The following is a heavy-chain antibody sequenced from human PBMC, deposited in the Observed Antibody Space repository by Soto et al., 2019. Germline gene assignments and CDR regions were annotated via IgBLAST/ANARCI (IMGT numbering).Heavy chain of an antibody. CDR1: GGSISSSSYY. Sequence: SETLSLTCTVSGGSISSSSYYWGWIRQPPGKGLEWIGSIYYSGSTYYNPSLKSRVTISVDTSKNQFSLKLSSVTAADTAVYYCARGNDTAMVDEDWFDPWGQGTLVTVSS. J-gene: IGHJ5*02. D-gene: IGHD5-18*01. CDR2: IYYSGST. CDR3: ARGNDTAMVDEDWFDP. V-gene: IGHV4-39*01.